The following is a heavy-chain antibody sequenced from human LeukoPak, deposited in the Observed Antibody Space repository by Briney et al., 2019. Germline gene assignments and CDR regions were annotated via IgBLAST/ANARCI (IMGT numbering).Heavy chain of an antibody. CDR2: MNPKSANT. J-gene: IGHJ6*03. D-gene: IGHD1-1*01. V-gene: IGHV1-8*02. CDR3: ARGGDWNDHYYYYYMDV. Sequence: ASVKVSCKASGYIFTNYDIHWVRQATGQGLEWMAWMNPKSANTGYAQKFQGRVTVTRNTSISTAYMELSGLRSDDTAVYYCARGGDWNDHYYYYYMDVWGKGTTVTISS. CDR1: GYIFTNYD.